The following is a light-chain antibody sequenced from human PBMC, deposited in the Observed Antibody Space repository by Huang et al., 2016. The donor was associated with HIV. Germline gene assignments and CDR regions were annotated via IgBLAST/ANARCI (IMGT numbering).Light chain of an antibody. CDR2: KAS. Sequence: DIQMTQSPSTLSASVGDRVTITCRASQSNSSWLAWYKQKPGKAPKRLIYKASSLESGVPSRFRGSGSETDSTLTISSRRPDDFATYYCQQYNSYSYTCGQGTKLEI. CDR3: QQYNSYSYT. V-gene: IGKV1-5*03. J-gene: IGKJ2*01. CDR1: QSNSSW.